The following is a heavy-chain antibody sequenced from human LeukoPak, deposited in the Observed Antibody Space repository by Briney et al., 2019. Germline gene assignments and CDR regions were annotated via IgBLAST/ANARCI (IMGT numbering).Heavy chain of an antibody. CDR3: ARGRYYYYMDV. CDR2: ISISSSTI. V-gene: IGHV3-48*01. CDR1: GFTFSSYS. J-gene: IGHJ6*03. Sequence: GGSLRLSCAASGFTFSSYSMNWVRQAPGKGLEWVSYISISSSTIYYADSVKGRFTISRDNAKNSLYLQMISLRAEDTAVYYCARGRYYYYMDVWGKGTTVTVSS.